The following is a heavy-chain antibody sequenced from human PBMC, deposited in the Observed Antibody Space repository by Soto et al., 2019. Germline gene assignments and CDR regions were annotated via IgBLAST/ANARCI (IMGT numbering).Heavy chain of an antibody. CDR3: ARSGGNFDWLGTTDY. CDR2: ISYDGSNK. CDR1: GFTFSSYA. J-gene: IGHJ4*02. D-gene: IGHD3-9*01. Sequence: PGGSLRLSCAASGFTFSSYAMHWVRQAPGKGLEWVAVISYDGSNKYYADSVKGRFTISRDNSKNTLYLQMNSLRAEDTAVYYCARSGGNFDWLGTTDYWGQGTLVTVSS. V-gene: IGHV3-30-3*01.